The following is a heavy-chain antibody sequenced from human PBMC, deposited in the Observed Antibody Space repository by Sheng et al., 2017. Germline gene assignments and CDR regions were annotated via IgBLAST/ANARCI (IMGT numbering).Heavy chain of an antibody. CDR1: GFTFSSYG. Sequence: QVQLVESGGGVVQPGRSLRLSCAASGFTFSSYGMHWVRQAPGKGLEWVAVIWYDGSNKYYADSVKGRFTISRDNSKNTLYLQMNSLRAEDTAVYYCAREPDASSGYYYKYYYYGM. CDR3: AREPDASSGYYYKYYYYGM. J-gene: IGHJ6*01. CDR2: IWYDGSNK. V-gene: IGHV3-33*01. D-gene: IGHD3-22*01.